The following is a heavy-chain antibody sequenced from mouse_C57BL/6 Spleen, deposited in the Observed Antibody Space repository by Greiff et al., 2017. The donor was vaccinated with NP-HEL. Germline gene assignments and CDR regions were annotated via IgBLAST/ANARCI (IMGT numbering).Heavy chain of an antibody. CDR3: TRDRYDWFAY. D-gene: IGHD2-12*01. CDR1: GFTFSSYA. CDR2: ISSGGDYI. J-gene: IGHJ3*01. V-gene: IGHV5-9-1*02. Sequence: EVKLMESGEGLVKPGGSLKLSCAASGFTFSSYAMSWVRQTPEKRPEWVAYISSGGDYIYYADTVKGRFTISRDNARNTLYLQMSSLKSEDTAMYYCTRDRYDWFAYWGQGTLVTVSA.